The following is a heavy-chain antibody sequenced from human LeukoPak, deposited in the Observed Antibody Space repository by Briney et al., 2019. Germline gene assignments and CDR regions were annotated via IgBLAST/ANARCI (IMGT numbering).Heavy chain of an antibody. Sequence: GGSLRLSCAASGFTLSSYRMNWVRQVPGKGLEWVSSISSSSSYIYYADSVKGRFTISRDNAKNSLYLQMNSLRAEDTAVYYCARVGAVAVNWFDPWGQGTLVTVSS. D-gene: IGHD6-19*01. CDR1: GFTLSSYR. J-gene: IGHJ5*02. CDR2: ISSSSSYI. CDR3: ARVGAVAVNWFDP. V-gene: IGHV3-21*01.